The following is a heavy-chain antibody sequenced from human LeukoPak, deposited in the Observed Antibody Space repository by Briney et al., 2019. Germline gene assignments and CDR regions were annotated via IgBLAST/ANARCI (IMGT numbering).Heavy chain of an antibody. CDR3: VRAGYSSGADY. J-gene: IGHJ4*02. Sequence: GRSLRLSCAASGFTFSNYGMHWVRQAPGKGLVWVSRVNGDGSSTNYADSVKGRFTISRDNARNTLYLQMNTLTAEDTAVYYCVRAGYSSGADYWGQGTLVTVSS. D-gene: IGHD5-18*01. CDR2: VNGDGSST. CDR1: GFTFSNYG. V-gene: IGHV3-74*01.